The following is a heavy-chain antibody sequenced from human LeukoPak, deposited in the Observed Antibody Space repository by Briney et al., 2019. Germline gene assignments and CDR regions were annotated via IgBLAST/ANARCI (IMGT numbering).Heavy chain of an antibody. J-gene: IGHJ4*02. V-gene: IGHV3-33*01. CDR1: GFTFSSYG. CDR3: ARALLVIRGGTVEYYFDY. CDR2: IWYDGSNK. D-gene: IGHD2-8*02. Sequence: GGSLRLSCAASGFTFSSYGMHWFRQAPGKGLEWVAVIWYDGSNKYYADSVKGRFTISRDNSKNTLYLQMNSLRAEDTAVYYCARALLVIRGGTVEYYFDYWGQGTLVTVSS.